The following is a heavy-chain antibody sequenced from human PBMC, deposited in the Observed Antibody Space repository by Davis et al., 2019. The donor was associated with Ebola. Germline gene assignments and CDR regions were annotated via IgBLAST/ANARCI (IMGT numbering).Heavy chain of an antibody. CDR2: ITSDSGRT. CDR1: GFTFSSNS. Sequence: PGGSLRLSCAATGFTFSSNSMNWVRQAPGKGLEWVSSITSDSGRTSYAESVKGRFTISRENSKNTLFLQMNSLGAEDTAVYYCAKDLGSGIAFYGMDGWGKGTTVTVSS. V-gene: IGHV3-21*01. J-gene: IGHJ6*04. D-gene: IGHD1-1*01. CDR3: AKDLGSGIAFYGMDG.